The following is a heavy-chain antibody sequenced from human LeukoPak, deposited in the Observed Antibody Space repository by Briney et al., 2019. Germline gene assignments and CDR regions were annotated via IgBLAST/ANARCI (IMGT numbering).Heavy chain of an antibody. V-gene: IGHV3-23*01. J-gene: IGHJ4*02. CDR1: GFTFSSYA. D-gene: IGHD2-2*01. CDR3: AKDTRVVVPAAMPGDY. CDR2: ISGSGGST. Sequence: PGGSLRLSCAASGFTFSSYAMSWVRQAPGKGLEWVSAISGSGGSTYYADSVKGRFTISRDNSKNTLYLQMNSLRAEDTAVYYCAKDTRVVVPAAMPGDYWGQGTLVTVSS.